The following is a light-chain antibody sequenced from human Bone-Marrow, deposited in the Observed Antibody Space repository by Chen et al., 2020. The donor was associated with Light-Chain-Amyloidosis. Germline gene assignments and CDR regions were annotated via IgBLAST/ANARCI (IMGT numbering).Light chain of an antibody. V-gene: IGLV3-25*03. CDR1: DLPTKY. J-gene: IGLJ2*01. CDR3: QSADSSGTYEVI. CDR2: RDT. Sequence: SYELTQPPSVSVSPGQTARITCSGDDLPTKYAYWYKQKPGQAPVLVIHRDTERPSGISERVAGASSRTSATLTISGVQAEDEADYHCQSADSSGTYEVIFGGGTKLTVL.